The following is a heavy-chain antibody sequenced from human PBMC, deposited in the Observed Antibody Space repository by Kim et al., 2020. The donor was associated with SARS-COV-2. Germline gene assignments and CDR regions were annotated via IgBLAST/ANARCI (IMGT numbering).Heavy chain of an antibody. J-gene: IGHJ4*02. D-gene: IGHD2-2*01. Sequence: GGSLRLSCAASGFTFNNYAMSWVRQAPGQGLEWISAVSGSGRTTYYADFVKGRFTISRDNSKNTFYLQVDSLRAEDTTVYFCAARFGYQFDYWGQGTLVTVSS. V-gene: IGHV3-23*01. CDR2: VSGSGRTT. CDR1: GFTFNNYA. CDR3: AARFGYQFDY.